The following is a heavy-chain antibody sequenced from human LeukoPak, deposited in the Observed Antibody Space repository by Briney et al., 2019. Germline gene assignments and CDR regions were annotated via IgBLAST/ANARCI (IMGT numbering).Heavy chain of an antibody. Sequence: APVKVSCKASGYTFTNYGISWVRQAPGQGLEWMGWISVYTGKTYHAQKFQARVTMTTDTSTTTAYMELRSLRSDDTAVYYCARDFHYYDSSGSDYWGQGTLVTVSS. CDR3: ARDFHYYDSSGSDY. CDR2: ISVYTGKT. J-gene: IGHJ4*02. CDR1: GYTFTNYG. D-gene: IGHD3-22*01. V-gene: IGHV1-18*01.